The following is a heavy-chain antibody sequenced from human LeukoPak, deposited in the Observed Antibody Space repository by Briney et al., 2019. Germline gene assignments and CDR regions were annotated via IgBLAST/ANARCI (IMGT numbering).Heavy chain of an antibody. CDR3: AKKKRSGWSANLYYFDY. V-gene: IGHV3-23*01. J-gene: IGHJ4*02. CDR1: GFTFSSYA. Sequence: QTGGSLRLSCAASGFTFSSYAMSWVRQAPGKGLEWVSAISGSGGSTYYADSVKGRFTISRDNSKNTLYLQMNSLRAEDTAVYYCAKKKRSGWSANLYYFDYWGQGTLVTVSS. D-gene: IGHD6-19*01. CDR2: ISGSGGST.